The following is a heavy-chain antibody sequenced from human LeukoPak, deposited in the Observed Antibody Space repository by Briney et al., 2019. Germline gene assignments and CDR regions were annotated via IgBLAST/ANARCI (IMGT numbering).Heavy chain of an antibody. V-gene: IGHV4-59*11. Sequence: SETLSLTCTVSGGSLSSHYWSWVRQPPGKGLEWVGYIYYSGSTNYNPSLKSRVTISVDTSKNQFSLKLSSVTAADTAVYYCASVGPRIAGGVPFDYWGQGTLVTVSS. CDR3: ASVGPRIAGGVPFDY. D-gene: IGHD6-13*01. CDR2: IYYSGST. CDR1: GGSLSSHY. J-gene: IGHJ4*02.